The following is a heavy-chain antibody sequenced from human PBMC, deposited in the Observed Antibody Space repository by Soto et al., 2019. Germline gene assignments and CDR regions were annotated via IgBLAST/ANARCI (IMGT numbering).Heavy chain of an antibody. CDR1: GFTFSSYA. CDR2: ISYDGSNK. V-gene: IGHV3-30-3*01. CDR3: ARAPPNPSSGWYLDY. Sequence: PGGSLRLSCAASGFTFSSYAMHWVRQAPGKGLEWVAVISYDGSNKYYADSVKGRFTISRDNSKNTLYLQMNSLRAEDTAVYYCARAPPNPSSGWYLDYWGQGTLVTVSS. J-gene: IGHJ4*02. D-gene: IGHD6-19*01.